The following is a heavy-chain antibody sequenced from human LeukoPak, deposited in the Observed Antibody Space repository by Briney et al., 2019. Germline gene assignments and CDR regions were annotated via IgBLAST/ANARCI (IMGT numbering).Heavy chain of an antibody. D-gene: IGHD6-13*01. Sequence: GGSLRLSCAASGFTVTSAYMNWVRQAPGKGLEWISVIYPGVGTYYADSVKGRFTISRDNSKNTLYLQLNSLRAEDTAVYYCAKGVAAAAVNWFDPWGQGTLVTVSS. CDR2: IYPGVGT. CDR3: AKGVAAAAVNWFDP. CDR1: GFTVTSAY. J-gene: IGHJ5*02. V-gene: IGHV3-53*01.